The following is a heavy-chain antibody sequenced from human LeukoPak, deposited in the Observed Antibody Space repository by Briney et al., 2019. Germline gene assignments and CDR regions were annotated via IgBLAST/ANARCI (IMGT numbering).Heavy chain of an antibody. D-gene: IGHD3-10*01. J-gene: IGHJ5*02. CDR3: ARDLGVRGVIVAWFDP. V-gene: IGHV1-2*02. Sequence: ASVKVSCTASGYTFTGYYMHWVRQAPGQGLEWMGWINPNSGGTNYAQKFQGRVTMTRDTSISTAYMELSSLRSEDTAVYYCARDLGVRGVIVAWFDPWGQGTLVTVSS. CDR1: GYTFTGYY. CDR2: INPNSGGT.